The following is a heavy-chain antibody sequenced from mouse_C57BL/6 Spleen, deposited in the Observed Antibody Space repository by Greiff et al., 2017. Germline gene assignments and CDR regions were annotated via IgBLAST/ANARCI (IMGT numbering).Heavy chain of an antibody. D-gene: IGHD3-3*01. J-gene: IGHJ2*01. CDR2: MNPNNGGT. Sequence: EVQLVESGPELVKPGASVKMSCKASGYTFTDYNMHWVKQSHGKSLEWIGYMNPNNGGTSYNQKFKGKATLTVNKSSSTAYMELRSLTSDDSSVYYCARPLQLTLTQGYYFDYWGQSTTLPVSS. CDR1: GYTFTDYN. V-gene: IGHV1-22*01. CDR3: ARPLQLTLTQGYYFDY.